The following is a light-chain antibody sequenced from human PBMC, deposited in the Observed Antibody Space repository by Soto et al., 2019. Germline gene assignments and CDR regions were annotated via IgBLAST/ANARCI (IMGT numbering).Light chain of an antibody. CDR2: DVT. V-gene: IGLV2-14*01. CDR3: RSFTRHNSVV. J-gene: IGLJ2*01. Sequence: QSVLTQPASVSGSPGQSITISCTGTSSDVGGYNSVSWYQQHPGKPPKLIIYDVTNRPSGVSHRFSGSKSGNTASLTISGLQAEDEADYYCRSFTRHNSVVFGGGTKLTVL. CDR1: SSDVGGYNS.